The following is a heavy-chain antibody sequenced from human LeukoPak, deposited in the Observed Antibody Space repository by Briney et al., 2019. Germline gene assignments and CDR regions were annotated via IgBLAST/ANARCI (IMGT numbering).Heavy chain of an antibody. CDR2: INHSGST. D-gene: IGHD6-19*01. J-gene: IGHJ4*02. CDR3: ARTKQWLVPDY. V-gene: IGHV4-34*01. CDR1: GGSFSGYY. Sequence: SETLSLTCAVYGGSFSGYYWSWIRQPPGKGLEWIGEINHSGSTNYNPSLKSRVTISVDTSKNQFSLKLSSVTAADTAVNYCARTKQWLVPDYWGQGTLVTVSS.